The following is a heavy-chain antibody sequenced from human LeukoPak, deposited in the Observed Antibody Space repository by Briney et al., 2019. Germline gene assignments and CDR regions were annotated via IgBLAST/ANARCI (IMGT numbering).Heavy chain of an antibody. Sequence: SETLSLTCTVSGGSISTYYWSWIRQPPGTGLEWIGYIYYSGSTKYNPSLKSRVTISGDTSKNQFSLKLRSVTAADTAVYYCARALERYYYDSSGYYAHFDYWGQGTLVTVSS. J-gene: IGHJ4*02. V-gene: IGHV4-59*12. D-gene: IGHD3-22*01. CDR3: ARALERYYYDSSGYYAHFDY. CDR2: IYYSGST. CDR1: GGSISTYY.